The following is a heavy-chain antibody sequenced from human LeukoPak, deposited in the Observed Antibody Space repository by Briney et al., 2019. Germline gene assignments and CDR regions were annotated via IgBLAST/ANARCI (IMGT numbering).Heavy chain of an antibody. D-gene: IGHD3-10*01. V-gene: IGHV3-74*01. CDR2: LNTGGNST. Sequence: ETLSLTCTASGFNFSNYWMRWVRQAPGKGLVWVSRLNTGGNSTIYADSVKGRFIISRDNAKSTLYLQMNSLRADDTGVYYCTREGAYDSGTYGAGDYWGQGTLVTVSS. CDR3: TREGAYDSGTYGAGDY. CDR1: GFNFSNYW. J-gene: IGHJ4*02.